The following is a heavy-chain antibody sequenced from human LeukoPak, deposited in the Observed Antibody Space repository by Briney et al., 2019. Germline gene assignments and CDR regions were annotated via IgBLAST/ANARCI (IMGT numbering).Heavy chain of an antibody. Sequence: GGSLRLSCAASGFAFINYWMHWVRQAWRRGLVGVSRINGVGTTIRYADSVKGRFTISRDNAKNTLYLKMNSLRAEDTAVYYCAKEAAGADFDYWGQGTLVTVSP. D-gene: IGHD6-13*01. V-gene: IGHV3-74*01. CDR3: AKEAAGADFDY. CDR2: INGVGTTI. J-gene: IGHJ4*02. CDR1: GFAFINYW.